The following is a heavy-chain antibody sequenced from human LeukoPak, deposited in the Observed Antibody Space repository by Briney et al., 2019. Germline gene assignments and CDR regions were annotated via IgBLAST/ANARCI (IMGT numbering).Heavy chain of an antibody. D-gene: IGHD2-15*01. J-gene: IGHJ5*02. CDR3: GRQHCSGGSCYFLNWFDP. V-gene: IGHV4-39*07. CDR1: CGSISSSGYY. CDR2: MYYSGST. Sequence: SETLSLTCTVSCGSISSSGYYWGWIRQPPGKGLEWIGSMYYSGSTYYNPSLKRRVTISVDTSKNQFSLRLSPVTAADTAVYYCGRQHCSGGSCYFLNWFDPWGQGTLVTVSS.